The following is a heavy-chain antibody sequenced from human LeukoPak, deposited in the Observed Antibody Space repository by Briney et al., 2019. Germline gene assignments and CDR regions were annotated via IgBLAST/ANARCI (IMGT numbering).Heavy chain of an antibody. J-gene: IGHJ4*02. D-gene: IGHD1-26*01. Sequence: PSETLSLTCTVSGGSISTYYWSWIRQPPGKGLEWIGYVYYSGGTDYNPSLKSRVTISVDTSQNQFSLRLDSVTAADTAVYYCARRLVGAAGYFDSWGQGTLVTVSS. CDR2: VYYSGGT. CDR3: ARRLVGAAGYFDS. CDR1: GGSISTYY. V-gene: IGHV4-59*08.